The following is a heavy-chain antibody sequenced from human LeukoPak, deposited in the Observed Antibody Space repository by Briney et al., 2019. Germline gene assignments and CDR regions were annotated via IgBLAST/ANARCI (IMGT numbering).Heavy chain of an antibody. D-gene: IGHD5-18*01. CDR3: PSFGYSYGELDS. V-gene: IGHV3-7*03. Sequence: GGSLRLSCAASGFTFSSYWMSWVRQAPGKGLGWVANIKQDGSEKYYVDSVKGRFTISRDNAKNSLYLQMNSLRAKDTAVYDCPSFGYSYGELDSWGEGTLVTSSS. J-gene: IGHJ4*02. CDR1: GFTFSSYW. CDR2: IKQDGSEK.